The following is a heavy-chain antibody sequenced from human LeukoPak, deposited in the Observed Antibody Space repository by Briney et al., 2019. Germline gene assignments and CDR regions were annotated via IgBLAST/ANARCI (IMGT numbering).Heavy chain of an antibody. CDR1: GYTLTELS. D-gene: IGHD3-22*01. CDR2: INPSGGST. Sequence: VASVKVSCKVSGYTLTELSMHWVRQAPGQGLEWMGIINPSGGSTSYAQKFQGRVTITADESTSTAYMELSSLRSEDTAVYYCARGLLDSSGYYYTYNWFDPWGQGTLVTVSS. CDR3: ARGLLDSSGYYYTYNWFDP. J-gene: IGHJ5*02. V-gene: IGHV1-46*01.